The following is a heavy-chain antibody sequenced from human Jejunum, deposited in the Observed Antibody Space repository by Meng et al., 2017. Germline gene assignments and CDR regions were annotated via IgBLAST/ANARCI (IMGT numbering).Heavy chain of an antibody. J-gene: IGHJ3*02. Sequence: HVPLQQWGAGLVKPWATLSPPCAVYGGSFSCYYWSWIRQPPGKGLEWIGEINHSGSTNYNPSLKSRVTISVDTSKNQFSLKLSSVTAADTAVYYCASPGYSSGWYRWYAFDIWGQGTMVTVSS. CDR2: INHSGST. D-gene: IGHD6-19*01. CDR3: ASPGYSSGWYRWYAFDI. V-gene: IGHV4-34*01. CDR1: GGSFSCYY.